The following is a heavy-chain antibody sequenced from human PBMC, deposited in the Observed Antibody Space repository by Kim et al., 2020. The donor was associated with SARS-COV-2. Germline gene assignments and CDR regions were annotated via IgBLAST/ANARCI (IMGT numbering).Heavy chain of an antibody. CDR3: ARAEGPSWYYYNGNWFDP. V-gene: IGHV4-59*01. CDR1: GGSISSYY. J-gene: IGHJ5*02. CDR2: IYYSGST. Sequence: SETLSLTCTVSGGSISSYYWSWIRQPPGKGLEWIGYIYYSGSTNYNPSLKSRVTISVDTSKNQFSLKLSSVTAADTAVYYCARAEGPSWYYYNGNWFDPWGQGTLVTVSS. D-gene: IGHD6-13*01.